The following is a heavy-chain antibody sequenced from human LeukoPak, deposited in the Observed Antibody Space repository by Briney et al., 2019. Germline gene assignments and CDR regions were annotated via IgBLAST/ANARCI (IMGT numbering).Heavy chain of an antibody. CDR3: ARDGYDVLTGYEDY. V-gene: IGHV1-18*01. CDR2: ISTYNSNT. D-gene: IGHD3-9*01. Sequence: ASVKVSCKATGYTFSSYGISWVRQAPGQGLEWMGWISTYNSNTNYAQKLQGRVTMTTDTSTNTAYVELRSLRSDDTALYYCARDGYDVLTGYEDYWGQGTLVTVSS. J-gene: IGHJ4*02. CDR1: GYTFSSYG.